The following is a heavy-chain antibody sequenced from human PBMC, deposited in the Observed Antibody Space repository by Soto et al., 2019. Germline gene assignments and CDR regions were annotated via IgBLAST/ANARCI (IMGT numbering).Heavy chain of an antibody. CDR2: IYYSGST. J-gene: IGHJ5*02. Sequence: SETLSLTCTVSGGSISSSSYYWGWIRQPPGKGLEWIGSIYYSGSTYYNPSLKSRVTISVDTSKNQFSLKLSSVTAADTAVYYCARHMDFWSGYLNWFDPWGQGTLVTVSS. D-gene: IGHD3-3*01. V-gene: IGHV4-39*01. CDR1: GGSISSSSYY. CDR3: ARHMDFWSGYLNWFDP.